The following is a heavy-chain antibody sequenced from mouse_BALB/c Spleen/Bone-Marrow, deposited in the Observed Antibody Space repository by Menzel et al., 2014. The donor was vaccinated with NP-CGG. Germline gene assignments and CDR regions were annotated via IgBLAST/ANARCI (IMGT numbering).Heavy chain of an antibody. J-gene: IGHJ4*01. CDR3: VLYGRMFRAYAREY. D-gene: IGHD1-1*01. CDR2: ISPGNDNI. Sequence: VQLQQSDAELVKPGASVMISCKASGYTFTDRAIHLVKQTPEQGLEWIGYISPGNDNIKYNEKFEGKATLTADRSSNTAYMHLNNLNAEDSAGYLCVLYGRMFRAYAREYWGQGTSVTVSS. CDR1: GYTFTDRA. V-gene: IGHV1S53*01.